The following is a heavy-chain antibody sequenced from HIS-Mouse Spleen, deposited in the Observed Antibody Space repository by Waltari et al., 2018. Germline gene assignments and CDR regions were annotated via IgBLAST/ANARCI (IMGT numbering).Heavy chain of an antibody. CDR1: GGSFSGYY. D-gene: IGHD4-17*01. Sequence: QVQLQQWGAGLLKPSETLSLTCAVYGGSFSGYYWSWIRQPPGKGLEWIGEINHSGRTNYNPSLKSRVTISVDTSKNQFSLKLSSVTAADTAVYYCARVPDYGDYWYFDLWGRGTLVTVSS. CDR3: ARVPDYGDYWYFDL. CDR2: INHSGRT. J-gene: IGHJ2*01. V-gene: IGHV4-34*01.